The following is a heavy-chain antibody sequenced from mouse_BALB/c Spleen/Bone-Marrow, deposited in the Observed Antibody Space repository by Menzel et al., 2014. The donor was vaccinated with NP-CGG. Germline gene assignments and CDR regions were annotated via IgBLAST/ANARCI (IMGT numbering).Heavy chain of an antibody. J-gene: IGHJ2*01. Sequence: VQGVESGAELVRPGTSVKISCKASGYTFTNYWLGWVKQRPGHGLERIGDIYPGGGYTNYNEKFKGKATLTADTSSSTAYMQRSSLTSEDSAVYFCARRGTGVDYWGQGTTLTVSS. D-gene: IGHD4-1*01. CDR3: ARRGTGVDY. CDR2: IYPGGGYT. CDR1: GYTFTNYW. V-gene: IGHV1-63*02.